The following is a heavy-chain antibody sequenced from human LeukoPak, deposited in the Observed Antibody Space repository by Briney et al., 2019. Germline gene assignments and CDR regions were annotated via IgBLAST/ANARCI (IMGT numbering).Heavy chain of an antibody. Sequence: GGSLRLSCTASGLSLNNYAMSWVRQVPGKGLEWVSASSSSDDGKCYAESVRGRFTISRDTSKNTAYLQMNSLKTEDTAVYYCTRLSGDNWNYGGNFDSWGQGTLVTVS. CDR2: SSSSDDGK. D-gene: IGHD1-7*01. V-gene: IGHV3-23*01. CDR1: GLSLNNYA. J-gene: IGHJ4*02. CDR3: TRLSGDNWNYGGNFDS.